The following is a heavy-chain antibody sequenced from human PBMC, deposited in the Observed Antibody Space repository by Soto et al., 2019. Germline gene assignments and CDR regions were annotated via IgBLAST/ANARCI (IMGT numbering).Heavy chain of an antibody. V-gene: IGHV3-21*01. CDR1: GFTFSSYS. D-gene: IGHD3-3*01. CDR2: ISSSSSYI. J-gene: IGHJ4*02. CDR3: ARDLGVYDFWSGRPG. Sequence: GGSLRLSCAASGFTFSSYSMNWVRQAPGKGLEWVSSISSSSSYIYYADSVKGRFTISRDNAKNSLYLQMNSLRAEDTAVYYCARDLGVYDFWSGRPGWGQGTLVTVSS.